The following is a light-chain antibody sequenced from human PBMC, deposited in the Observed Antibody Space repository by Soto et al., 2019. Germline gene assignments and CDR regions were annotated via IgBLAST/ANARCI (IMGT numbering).Light chain of an antibody. CDR2: DVS. J-gene: IGLJ2*01. Sequence: QSVLTLPASVSGSPGQSITISCTGTSSDVDGYNYVSWYQQHPGKAPKLMIYDVSNRPSGVSNRFSGSKSGNTASLSISGLQAEDEADYYCSSYSSSSTLVFGGGTKLTVL. CDR1: SSDVDGYNY. V-gene: IGLV2-14*01. CDR3: SSYSSSSTLV.